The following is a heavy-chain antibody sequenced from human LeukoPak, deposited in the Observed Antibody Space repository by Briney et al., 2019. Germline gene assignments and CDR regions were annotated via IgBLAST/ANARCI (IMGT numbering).Heavy chain of an antibody. J-gene: IGHJ4*02. Sequence: GGSLRLSCAVSGFTLSNYPMGWVRQAPVKGLEWLSAIGEEKSGSWTKSADSVKGRFTISRDNSENTLYLQMDSLTVEDTAVYYCAKAGVISGWDYWGQGVLVTVSS. CDR1: GFTLSNYP. V-gene: IGHV3-23*01. D-gene: IGHD3-3*02. CDR3: AKAGVISGWDY. CDR2: IGEEKSGSWT.